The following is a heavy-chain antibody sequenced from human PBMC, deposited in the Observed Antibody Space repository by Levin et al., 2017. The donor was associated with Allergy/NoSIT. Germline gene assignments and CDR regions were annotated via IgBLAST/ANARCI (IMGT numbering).Heavy chain of an antibody. CDR2: TSNSGTTI. CDR3: GRAYGSFDY. J-gene: IGHJ4*02. D-gene: IGHD3-10*01. Sequence: GGSLRLSCAASGFTLSDYYMNWIRQSPGKGLEWISYTSNSGTTIYYADSVKGRFTISRDNAKNSLYLQMDSLRADDTAVYYCGRAYGSFDYWSQGTLVTVSS. V-gene: IGHV3-11*01. CDR1: GFTLSDYY.